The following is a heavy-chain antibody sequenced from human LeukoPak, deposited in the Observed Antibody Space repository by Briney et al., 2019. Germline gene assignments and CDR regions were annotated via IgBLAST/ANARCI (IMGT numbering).Heavy chain of an antibody. D-gene: IGHD2-2*01. CDR3: ARGASSTSYYNWFDP. Sequence: ASVKVSCKASGYTFTGYYMHWVRQAPGQGLEWMGWISAYNGNTNYAQKLQGRVTMTTDTSASTVYMELRSLRSDDTAVYYCARGASSTSYYNWFDPWGQGTLVTVSS. V-gene: IGHV1-18*04. CDR1: GYTFTGYY. J-gene: IGHJ5*02. CDR2: ISAYNGNT.